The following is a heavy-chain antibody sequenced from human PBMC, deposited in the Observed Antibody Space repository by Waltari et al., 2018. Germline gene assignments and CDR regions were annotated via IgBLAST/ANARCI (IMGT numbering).Heavy chain of an antibody. CDR3: ARIPVAGQWYFDL. CDR1: GFRFSTYG. J-gene: IGHJ2*01. Sequence: EVQLVESGGGLVRPGGCLRLSCAAFGFRFSTYGMAWVRQAPVKGLEWVSSISRDSVYIYYADSLKGRVTISRDNAKNSLYLQMNSLRAEDTAVYHCARIPVAGQWYFDLWGRGALVTVSS. V-gene: IGHV3-21*01. CDR2: ISRDSVYI. D-gene: IGHD6-19*01.